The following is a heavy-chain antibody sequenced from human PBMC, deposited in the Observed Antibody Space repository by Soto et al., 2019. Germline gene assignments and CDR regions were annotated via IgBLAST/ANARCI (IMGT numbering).Heavy chain of an antibody. CDR1: GYTFTGYY. V-gene: IGHV1-2*04. CDR2: INPNSGGT. J-gene: IGHJ5*02. D-gene: IGHD1-1*01. Sequence: SVKVSCKASGYTFTGYYMHWVRQAPGQGLEWMGWINPNSGGTNYAQKFQGWVTMTRDTSISTAYMELSRLRSDDTAVYYCARDPTGTTAWFDPWGQGTLVTVSS. CDR3: ARDPTGTTAWFDP.